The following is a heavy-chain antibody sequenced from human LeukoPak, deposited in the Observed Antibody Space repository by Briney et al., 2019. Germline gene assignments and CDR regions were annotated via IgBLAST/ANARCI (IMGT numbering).Heavy chain of an antibody. CDR2: ISWNSGHR. Sequence: GGSLRLSCAASGFTFDDYAMHWVRQASGKGLEWVSGISWNSGHRGYADSVKGRFTISRDNAKNSLYLQMNSLRAEDTALYYCAKDRRHTVTGGYFDLWGRGTLVIVSS. V-gene: IGHV3-9*01. CDR3: AKDRRHTVTGGYFDL. J-gene: IGHJ2*01. D-gene: IGHD4-11*01. CDR1: GFTFDDYA.